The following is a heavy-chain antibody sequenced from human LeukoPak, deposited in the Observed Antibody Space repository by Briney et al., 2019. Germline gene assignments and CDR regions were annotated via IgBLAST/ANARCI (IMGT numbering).Heavy chain of an antibody. V-gene: IGHV1-18*01. CDR3: ARRYCSSTSCYLAEYYFDY. CDR2: ISAYNGNT. Sequence: ASVKVSCKASGYTFTSYGISWARQAPGQGLEWMGWISAYNGNTNYAQKLQGRVTMTTDTSTSTAYMELRSLRSDDTAVYYCARRYCSSTSCYLAEYYFDYWGQGTLVTVSS. D-gene: IGHD2-2*01. J-gene: IGHJ4*02. CDR1: GYTFTSYG.